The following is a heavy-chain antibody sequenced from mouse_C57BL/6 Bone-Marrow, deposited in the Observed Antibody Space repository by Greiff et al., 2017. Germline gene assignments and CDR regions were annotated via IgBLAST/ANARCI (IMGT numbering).Heavy chain of an antibody. CDR1: GYTFTSYG. J-gene: IGHJ2*01. CDR2: IYPRSGNT. D-gene: IGHD1-1*01. CDR3: ARITTVAHYFDY. V-gene: IGHV1-81*01. Sequence: VQLKQSGAELARPGASVKLSCKASGYTFTSYGISWVKQRTGQGLEWIGEIYPRSGNTYYNEKFKGKATLTADKSSSTAYMELRSLTSEDSAVDFCARITTVAHYFDYWGQGTTLTVSS.